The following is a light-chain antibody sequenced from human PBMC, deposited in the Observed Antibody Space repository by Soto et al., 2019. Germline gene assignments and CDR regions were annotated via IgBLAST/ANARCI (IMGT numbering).Light chain of an antibody. Sequence: IVLTQSPGTLSWSPGERSTLSCRVSQSVSSSYLAWYQQKPGQATRLLIYGAPSRATGIPDRFSARGSGTDFASASCRQGVEECALYSRKQPTKRPRTFGEGTKVDIK. CDR1: QSVSSSY. CDR2: GAP. J-gene: IGKJ1*01. V-gene: IGKV3D-20*02. CDR3: KQPTKRPRT.